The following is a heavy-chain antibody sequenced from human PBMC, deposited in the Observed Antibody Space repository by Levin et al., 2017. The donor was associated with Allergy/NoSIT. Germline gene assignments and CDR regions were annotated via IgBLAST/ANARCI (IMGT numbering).Heavy chain of an antibody. CDR1: GGSISSYY. V-gene: IGHV4-59*01. J-gene: IGHJ6*03. CDR2: IYYSGST. CDR3: ARGTHYHYYYMDG. D-gene: IGHD1-1*01. Sequence: TSETLSLTCTVSGGSISSYYWIWIRQPPGKGLEWIGYIYYSGSTNYNPSLKSRVTISVDTSKNQFSLKLSSVTAADTAVYFCARGTHYHYYYMDGWGKGTTVTVSS.